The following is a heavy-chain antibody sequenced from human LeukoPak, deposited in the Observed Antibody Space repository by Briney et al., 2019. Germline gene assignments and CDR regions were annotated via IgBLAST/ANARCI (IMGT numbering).Heavy chain of an antibody. CDR1: GFTFSSYW. D-gene: IGHD1-26*01. J-gene: IGHJ3*02. Sequence: PGGSLRLSCAASGFTFSSYWMSWVRQAPGKGLEWVANIKQDGSEKYYVDSVKGRFTISRDNAKNSLYLQMNSLRAEDTAVYYCAREGSGSYGTNAFDIWGQGTMATVSS. V-gene: IGHV3-7*03. CDR3: AREGSGSYGTNAFDI. CDR2: IKQDGSEK.